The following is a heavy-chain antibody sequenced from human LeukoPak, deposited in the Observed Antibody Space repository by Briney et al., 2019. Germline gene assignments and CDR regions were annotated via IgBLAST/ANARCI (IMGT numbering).Heavy chain of an antibody. D-gene: IGHD2-21*01. CDR3: AKRLNSFAFDI. Sequence: GGSLRLSCEASGFTFSSSFMSWVRQAPGKGLEWVSSFSDIAYYADSVKGRFTISRDNAKNTLYLQMDSLRAEDTAVYYCAKRLNSFAFDIWGQGTMVTVSS. CDR2: FSDIA. J-gene: IGHJ3*02. CDR1: GFTFSSSF. V-gene: IGHV3-23*01.